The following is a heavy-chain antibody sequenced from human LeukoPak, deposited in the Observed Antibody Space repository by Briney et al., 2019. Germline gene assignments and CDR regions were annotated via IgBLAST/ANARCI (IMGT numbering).Heavy chain of an antibody. J-gene: IGHJ6*03. CDR2: INPNSGGT. V-gene: IGHV1-2*02. CDR1: GYTFTGYY. CDR3: ARAVGRFLEWLFDYYMDV. D-gene: IGHD3-3*01. Sequence: ASVKVSCKASGYTFTGYYMHWVRQAPGQGLEWMGWINPNSGGTNYAKKFQGRVTMTRDTSISTAYMELSRLRSDDTAVYYCARAVGRFLEWLFDYYMDVWGKGTTVTVSS.